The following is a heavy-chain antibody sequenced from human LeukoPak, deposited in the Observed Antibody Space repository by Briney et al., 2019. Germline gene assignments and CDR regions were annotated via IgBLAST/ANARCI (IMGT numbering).Heavy chain of an antibody. CDR2: IYSGGST. J-gene: IGHJ4*02. CDR1: GFTGSNNY. V-gene: IGHV3-66*01. CDR3: ASSALAWAGAFLY. Sequence: RPGGSLRLSCAASGFTGSNNYMSWVRQAPGKGLEWVSVIYSGGSTYYADSVKGRFTITRDNSKNTLYLQMNSLRAEDTAAYYCASSALAWAGAFLYWGQGTLVTVSS. D-gene: IGHD6-19*01.